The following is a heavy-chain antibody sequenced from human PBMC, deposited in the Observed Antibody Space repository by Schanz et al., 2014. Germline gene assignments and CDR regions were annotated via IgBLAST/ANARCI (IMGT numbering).Heavy chain of an antibody. Sequence: QLQLHASGPGLVRPSDTLSLTCTVSGGSVRSNTYFWAWIRQPPEKGLEWIGEINHSGNSNHNPSLKSRVTISIDTSKTQFSLKLRSVTAADTAMYYCARGRLRFPFDYWDQGTLVIVSS. J-gene: IGHJ4*02. D-gene: IGHD5-12*01. CDR1: GGSVRSNTYF. CDR2: INHSGNS. V-gene: IGHV4-39*07. CDR3: ARGRLRFPFDY.